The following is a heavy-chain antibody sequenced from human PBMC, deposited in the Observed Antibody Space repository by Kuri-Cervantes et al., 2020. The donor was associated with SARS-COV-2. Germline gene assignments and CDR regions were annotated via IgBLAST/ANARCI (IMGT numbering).Heavy chain of an antibody. D-gene: IGHD3-3*01. CDR2: ISGSGGST. V-gene: IGHV3-23*01. J-gene: IGHJ4*02. CDR1: GFTFSSYA. Sequence: GESLKISCAASGFTFSSYAMGWVRQAPGKGLEWVPAISGSGGSTYYADSVKGRFTISRDNSKNTLYLQMNSLRAEDTAVYYCARAVRFLEWLPGDYFDYWGQGTLVTVSS. CDR3: ARAVRFLEWLPGDYFDY.